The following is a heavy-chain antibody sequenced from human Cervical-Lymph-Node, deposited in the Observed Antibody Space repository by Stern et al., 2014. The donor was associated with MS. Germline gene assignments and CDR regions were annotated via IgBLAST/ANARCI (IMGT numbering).Heavy chain of an antibody. CDR1: GYTFTGYY. V-gene: IGHV1-2*06. CDR2: INPNSGGT. CDR3: ARGTMITFGGVIVHPINP. D-gene: IGHD3-16*02. Sequence: QVQLVESGAEVKKPGASVKVSCKASGYTFTGYYMHWVRQAPGQGLEWMGRINPNSGGTNYAQKFQGRVTMTRDTSISTAYMELSRLRSDDTAVYYCARGTMITFGGVIVHPINPWGQGTLVTVSS. J-gene: IGHJ5*02.